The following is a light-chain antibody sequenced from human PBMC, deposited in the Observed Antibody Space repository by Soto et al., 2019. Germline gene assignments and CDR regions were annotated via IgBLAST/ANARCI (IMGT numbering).Light chain of an antibody. J-gene: IGKJ1*01. CDR1: QSVSSRY. CDR3: QQYGSSPQP. V-gene: IGKV3-20*01. Sequence: EIELTQSPGTLSLSPGERATLSCRGSQSVSSRYLAWYQQKPGQAPRLLIYGASSRATGIPDRFSGSGSGTDFTLTISRLEPEDFAVYYCQQYGSSPQPFGQGTKVDIK. CDR2: GAS.